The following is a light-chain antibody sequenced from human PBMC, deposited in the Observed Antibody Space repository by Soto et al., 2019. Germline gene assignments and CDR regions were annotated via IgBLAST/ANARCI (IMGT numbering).Light chain of an antibody. J-gene: IGLJ3*02. CDR1: SSNIGAGYD. CDR3: QSHDSSLNSWV. CDR2: GNT. V-gene: IGLV1-40*01. Sequence: QSVLTQPPSMSGAPGQRVTISCTGSSSNIGAGYDVHWYQLLPGTAPKLLIYGNTNRPSGVPDRFSGSKSGTSASRAITGLRAEDEADYYCQSHDSSLNSWVFGGGTKVTVL.